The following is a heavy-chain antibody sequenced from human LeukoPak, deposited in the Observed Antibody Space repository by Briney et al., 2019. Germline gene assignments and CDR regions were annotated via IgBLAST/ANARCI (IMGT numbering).Heavy chain of an antibody. CDR1: GFTFSSYA. CDR3: AREGPTVAGTAHWFDP. V-gene: IGHV3-30-3*01. Sequence: GRSLRLSCAASGFTFSSYAMHWVRQAPGKGLEWVAVISYDGSNKYYADSVKGRFTISRDNSKNTLYLQMNSLRAEDTAVYYCAREGPTVAGTAHWFDPWGQGTLVTVSS. D-gene: IGHD6-19*01. J-gene: IGHJ5*02. CDR2: ISYDGSNK.